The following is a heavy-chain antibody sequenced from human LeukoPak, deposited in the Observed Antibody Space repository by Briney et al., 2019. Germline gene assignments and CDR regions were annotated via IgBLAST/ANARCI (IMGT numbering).Heavy chain of an antibody. Sequence: SETLSLTCTVSGGSISSSSYYWGWIRQPPGKGLEWIGSIYYSGSTYYNPSLKSRVTISVDTSKNQFSLKLSSVTAADAAVYYCARGGGVWGSYRLRGIDYWGQGTLVTVSS. D-gene: IGHD3-16*02. CDR1: GGSISSSSYY. CDR3: ARGGGVWGSYRLRGIDY. V-gene: IGHV4-39*07. CDR2: IYYSGST. J-gene: IGHJ4*02.